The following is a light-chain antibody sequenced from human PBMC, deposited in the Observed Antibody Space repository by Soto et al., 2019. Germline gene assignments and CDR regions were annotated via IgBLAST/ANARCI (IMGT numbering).Light chain of an antibody. CDR1: QGISSY. CDR3: QQYYSYPPT. CDR2: AAS. Sequence: AIRMTQSPSSLSASTGDRVTITCRASQGISSYLAWYQQKPVKAPKLLIYAASTLQSGVPSRFSGSGSGTDFTLTISFLQSEDFATYYCQQYYSYPPTFGPGTKVDIK. V-gene: IGKV1-8*01. J-gene: IGKJ3*01.